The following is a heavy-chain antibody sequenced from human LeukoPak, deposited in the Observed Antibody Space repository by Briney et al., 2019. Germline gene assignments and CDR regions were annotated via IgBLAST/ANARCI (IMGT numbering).Heavy chain of an antibody. V-gene: IGHV4-34*01. J-gene: IGHJ4*03. CDR3: ARRSTDSSPYYFDY. D-gene: IGHD3-22*01. Sequence: SETLSLTCAVYGGSFSGYYWSWIREPPGKGLEWLGEINHSGSTNYNPSLKSRVTISVDTSKNQFSLKLSSVTAADTAVYYCARRSTDSSPYYFDYWGQGTMVTVSS. CDR1: GGSFSGYY. CDR2: INHSGST.